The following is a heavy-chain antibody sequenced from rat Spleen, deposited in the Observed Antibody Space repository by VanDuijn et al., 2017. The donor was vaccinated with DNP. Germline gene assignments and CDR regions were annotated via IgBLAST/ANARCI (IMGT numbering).Heavy chain of an antibody. CDR1: GFSLTTNS. Sequence: QVQLKESGPGMVQPSQTLSLTCTVSGFSLTTNSVHWVRQPPGKGLEWVGVIWSGGGTAYNSALKSRLSINRDTSKSQVFLKMNSLQTEDTAIYFCARVGLGAPLDYWGQGVMVTVSS. J-gene: IGHJ2*01. D-gene: IGHD5-1*01. CDR2: IWSGGGT. CDR3: ARVGLGAPLDY. V-gene: IGHV2-1*01.